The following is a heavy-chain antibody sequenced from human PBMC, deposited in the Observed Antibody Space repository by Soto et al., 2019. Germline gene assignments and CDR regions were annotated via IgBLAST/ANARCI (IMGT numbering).Heavy chain of an antibody. Sequence: PSQTLSLTCAISGDSVSSSSVTWNCIRQSPSRGLGWLGRTYYRSKWYNDYAESVKSRITINPDTSKNQFSLHLNSVTPEDTAVYYCVRLIGNSWLDFWGQGTLVTAPQ. CDR2: TYYRSKWYN. CDR1: GDSVSSSSVT. J-gene: IGHJ5*01. V-gene: IGHV6-1*01. CDR3: VRLIGNSWLDF. D-gene: IGHD1-26*01.